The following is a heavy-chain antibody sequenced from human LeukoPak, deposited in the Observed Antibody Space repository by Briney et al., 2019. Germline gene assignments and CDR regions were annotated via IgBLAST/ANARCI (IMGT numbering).Heavy chain of an antibody. Sequence: PGGSLRLSCAASGFSFSDHYMNWVRQAPGKGLEWVSAISGSGGSTYYADSVKGRFTISRDNSKNTLYLQMNSLRAEDTAVYYCAKQLIGTAFDYWGQGTLVTVSS. CDR2: ISGSGGST. CDR3: AKQLIGTAFDY. D-gene: IGHD1-1*01. V-gene: IGHV3-23*01. J-gene: IGHJ4*02. CDR1: GFSFSDHY.